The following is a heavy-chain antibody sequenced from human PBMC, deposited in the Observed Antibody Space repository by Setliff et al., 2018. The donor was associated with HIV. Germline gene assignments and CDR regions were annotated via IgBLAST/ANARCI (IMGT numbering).Heavy chain of an antibody. CDR1: GFTFSTYA. J-gene: IGHJ6*03. CDR2: ISETGGST. V-gene: IGHV3-23*01. D-gene: IGHD6-6*01. Sequence: GVSLRLSCAASGFTFSTYAMTWVRQAPGKGLEWVSGISETGGSTYYADSVKGRFTISRDNSKNTLYLQMNSLRAEDTAVYYCAKDRNMYSSSSRYHYYYYMDVWGKGTTVTVSS. CDR3: AKDRNMYSSSSRYHYYYYMDV.